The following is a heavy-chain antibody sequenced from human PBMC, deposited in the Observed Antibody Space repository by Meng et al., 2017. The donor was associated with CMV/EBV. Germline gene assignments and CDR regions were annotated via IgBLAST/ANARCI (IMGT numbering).Heavy chain of an antibody. D-gene: IGHD3-3*01. CDR2: ISSSSSTI. CDR3: ARDHLFGVVTPDPYYYYGMDV. V-gene: IGHV3-48*04. CDR1: GFTFSSYS. Sequence: GESLKISCAASGFTFSSYSMNWVRQAPGKGLEWVSYISSSSSTIYYADSVKGRFTISRDNAKNSLYLQMNSLRAEDTAVYYCARDHLFGVVTPDPYYYYGMDVWGQGTTVTVSS. J-gene: IGHJ6*02.